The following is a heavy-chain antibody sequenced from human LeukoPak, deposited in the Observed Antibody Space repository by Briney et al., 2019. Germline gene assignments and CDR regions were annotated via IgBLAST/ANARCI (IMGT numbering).Heavy chain of an antibody. V-gene: IGHV3-23*01. CDR1: GFTFSSYA. D-gene: IGHD1-26*01. CDR2: ISGSGGST. Sequence: GGSLRLSCAASGFTFSSYAMSWVRQAPGKGLEWVSAISGSGGSTYYADSVKGWFTISRDNSKNTLYLQMNSLRAEDTAVYYCAKDGSGSYYFDYWGQGTLVTVSS. J-gene: IGHJ4*02. CDR3: AKDGSGSYYFDY.